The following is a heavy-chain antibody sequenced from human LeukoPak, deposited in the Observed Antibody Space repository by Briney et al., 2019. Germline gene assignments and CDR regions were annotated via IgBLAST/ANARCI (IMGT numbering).Heavy chain of an antibody. D-gene: IGHD3-22*01. J-gene: IGHJ4*02. CDR2: IKQDGSEK. CDR1: GFTFSSYA. CDR3: ARVSVQYYYDSSGYYEWGY. V-gene: IGHV3-7*01. Sequence: PGGSLRLSCAASGFTFSSYAMSWVRQAPGKGLEWVANIKQDGSEKYYVDSVKGRFTISRDNAKNSLYLQMNSLRAEDTAVYYCARVSVQYYYDSSGYYEWGYWGQGTLVTVSS.